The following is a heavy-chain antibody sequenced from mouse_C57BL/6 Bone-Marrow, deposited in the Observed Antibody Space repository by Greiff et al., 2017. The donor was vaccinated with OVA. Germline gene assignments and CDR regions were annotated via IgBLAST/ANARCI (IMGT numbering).Heavy chain of an antibody. Sequence: EVQRVESGAELVRPGASVKLSCTASGFNIKDDYMHWVKQRPEQGLEWIGWIDPENGDTEYASKFQGKATITADTSSNTAYLQLSSLTSEDTAVYYCTGPLLWLRRGIDYAMDYWGQGTSVTVSS. D-gene: IGHD2-2*01. CDR3: TGPLLWLRRGIDYAMDY. J-gene: IGHJ4*01. CDR1: GFNIKDDY. CDR2: IDPENGDT. V-gene: IGHV14-4*01.